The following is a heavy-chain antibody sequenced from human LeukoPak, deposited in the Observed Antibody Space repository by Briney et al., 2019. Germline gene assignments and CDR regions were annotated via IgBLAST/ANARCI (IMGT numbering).Heavy chain of an antibody. Sequence: SETLSLTCTVSGGSISSYYWSWIRQPPWKGLEWIGYIYYSGSTNYNPSLKSRVTISVDTSKNQFSLKLSSVTAADTAVYYCARPSMVRGVLYYMDVWGRGTTVTVSS. V-gene: IGHV4-59*08. CDR3: ARPSMVRGVLYYMDV. D-gene: IGHD3-10*01. CDR1: GGSISSYY. J-gene: IGHJ6*03. CDR2: IYYSGST.